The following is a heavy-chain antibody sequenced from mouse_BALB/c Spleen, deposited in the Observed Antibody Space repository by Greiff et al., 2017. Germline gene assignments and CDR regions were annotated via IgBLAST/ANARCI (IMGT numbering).Heavy chain of an antibody. CDR1: GFTFSNYW. V-gene: IGHV6-6*02. D-gene: IGHD1-1*01. Sequence: EVKLVESGGGLVQPGGSMKLSCVASGFTFSNYWMNWVRQSPEKGLEWVAEIRLKSNNYATHYAESVKGRFTISRDDSKSSVYLQMNNLRAEDTGIYYCTRPYYYGSSSYYFDYWGQGTTLTVSS. J-gene: IGHJ2*01. CDR2: IRLKSNNYAT. CDR3: TRPYYYGSSSYYFDY.